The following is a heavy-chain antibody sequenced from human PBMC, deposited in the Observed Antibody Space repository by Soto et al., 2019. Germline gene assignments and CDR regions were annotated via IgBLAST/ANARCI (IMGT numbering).Heavy chain of an antibody. D-gene: IGHD3-16*01. CDR1: GFNFRSYD. CDR2: IGTAGDT. V-gene: IGHV3-13*01. Sequence: RLRYAASGFNFRSYDMRWVRQATGKGLEWVSAIGTAGDTYYPGSVKGRFTISRENAKNSLYLQMNSLRAEDTAVYYCARCSVWGYAFDIWGQGTMVTVSS. J-gene: IGHJ3*02. CDR3: ARCSVWGYAFDI.